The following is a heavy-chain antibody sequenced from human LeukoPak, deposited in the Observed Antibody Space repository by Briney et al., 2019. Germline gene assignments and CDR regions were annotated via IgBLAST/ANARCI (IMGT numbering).Heavy chain of an antibody. V-gene: IGHV5-51*01. Sequence: GESLKISCKGSGYSFTSYWIGWVRQMPGKGLEWMGIIYPGDSDTRYSPSFQGQVTISADKSISTAYLQWSSLKASDTAMYYCARLPFIHYYYYYMDVWGKGTTVTVSS. CDR3: ARLPFIHYYYYYMDV. CDR1: GYSFTSYW. J-gene: IGHJ6*03. CDR2: IYPGDSDT.